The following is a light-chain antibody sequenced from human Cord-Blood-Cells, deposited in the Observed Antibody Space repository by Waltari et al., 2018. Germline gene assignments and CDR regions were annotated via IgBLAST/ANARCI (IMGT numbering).Light chain of an antibody. J-gene: IGKJ1*01. CDR2: WAS. V-gene: IGKV4-1*01. Sequence: DIVMTQSPDSLAVSLGERATINCKSSQSVLYSSNNKNYLAWYQQKPGQPPKLLIYWASTRESGVPDRCSCSGSGTDFTLTISSLQAEDVAVYYCQQYYSTPPWTFGQGTKVEIK. CDR3: QQYYSTPPWT. CDR1: QSVLYSSNNKNY.